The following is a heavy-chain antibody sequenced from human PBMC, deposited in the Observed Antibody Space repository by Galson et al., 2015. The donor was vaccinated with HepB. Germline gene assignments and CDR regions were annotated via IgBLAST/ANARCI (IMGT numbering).Heavy chain of an antibody. V-gene: IGHV3-48*02. D-gene: IGHD6-13*01. CDR2: ISSSSSTI. CDR1: GFTFSSYS. CDR3: ARQYSSSWYGGGDYYYGMDV. J-gene: IGHJ6*02. Sequence: SLRLSCAASGFTFSSYSMNWVRQAPGKGLEWVSYISSSSSTIYYADSVKGRFTISRDNAKNSLYLQMNSLRDEDTAVYYCARQYSSSWYGGGDYYYGMDVWGQGTTVTVSS.